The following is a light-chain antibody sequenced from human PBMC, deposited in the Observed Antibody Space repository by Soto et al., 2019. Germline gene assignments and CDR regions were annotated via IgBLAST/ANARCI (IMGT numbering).Light chain of an antibody. J-gene: IGKJ1*01. CDR3: QQYGSSPTT. CDR1: QSVSSTY. CDR2: GAS. Sequence: EIVLTQSPGTLSLSPGERATLSCRASQSVSSTYLAWYQQKPGQAPRLLIYGASRRATGIPDRISGSGSGTDFTLTISRLEPEDFAVYYCQQYGSSPTTFGQGTKVEIK. V-gene: IGKV3-20*01.